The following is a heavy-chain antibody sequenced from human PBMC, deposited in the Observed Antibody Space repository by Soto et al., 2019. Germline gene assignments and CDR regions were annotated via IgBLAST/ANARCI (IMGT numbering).Heavy chain of an antibody. CDR2: INHSGST. J-gene: IGHJ3*02. CDR1: GGSFSGYY. D-gene: IGHD3-3*01. Sequence: SETLSLTCAVYGGSFSGYYWSWIRQPPGKGLEWIGEINHSGSTNYNPSLKSRVTISVDTSKNQFSLKLSSVTAADTAVYYCARAKPLSITIFGVVIKGAFDIWGQGTMVTVSS. CDR3: ARAKPLSITIFGVVIKGAFDI. V-gene: IGHV4-34*01.